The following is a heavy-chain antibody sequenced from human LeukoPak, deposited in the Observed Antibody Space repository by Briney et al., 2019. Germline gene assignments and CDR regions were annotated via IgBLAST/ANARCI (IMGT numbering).Heavy chain of an antibody. CDR1: GYTFTGYY. D-gene: IGHD6-13*01. CDR2: INPNSGGT. J-gene: IGHJ4*02. CDR3: ARDPVIAAAGTTHDY. Sequence: ASVKVSCKASGYTFTGYYMHWVRQAPGQGLEWMGRINPNSGGTNYAQKFQGRVTMTRDTSISTAYMELSRLRSDDTAVHYCARDPVIAAAGTTHDYWGQGTLVTVSS. V-gene: IGHV1-2*06.